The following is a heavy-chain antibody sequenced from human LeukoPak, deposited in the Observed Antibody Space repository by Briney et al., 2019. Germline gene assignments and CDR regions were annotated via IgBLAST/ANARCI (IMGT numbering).Heavy chain of an antibody. V-gene: IGHV3-30*03. CDR1: GFTFSSYG. J-gene: IGHJ4*02. CDR2: ISYDGSNK. Sequence: GGSLRLSCAASGFTFSSYGMHWVRQAPGKGLEWVAVISYDGSNKYYADSVKGRFTISRDNSKNTLYLQMNSLRAEDTAVYYCATAIQLWSTEYWGQGTLVTVSS. D-gene: IGHD5-18*01. CDR3: ATAIQLWSTEY.